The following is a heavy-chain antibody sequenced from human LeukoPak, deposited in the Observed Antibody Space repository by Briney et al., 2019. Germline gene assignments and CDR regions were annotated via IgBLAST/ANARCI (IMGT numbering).Heavy chain of an antibody. CDR3: TSGLGFCSGSDCTNLVKDYYYGMNV. CDR1: GGSFSNYA. Sequence: SVKVSCKASGGSFSNYAFSWVRQAPGQGLEWMGRITPIVDIATYIQKFQGRVTITANKFTSTAYMELSSLTSEDTAVYYCTSGLGFCSGSDCTNLVKDYYYGMNVWGQGTTVTVSS. J-gene: IGHJ6*02. CDR2: ITPIVDIA. D-gene: IGHD2-15*01. V-gene: IGHV1-69*04.